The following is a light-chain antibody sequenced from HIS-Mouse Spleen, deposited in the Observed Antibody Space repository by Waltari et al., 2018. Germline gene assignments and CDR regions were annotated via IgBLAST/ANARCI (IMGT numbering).Light chain of an antibody. CDR3: QAWDSSTAV. J-gene: IGLJ1*01. V-gene: IGLV3-1*01. Sequence: SYELTQPPSVSVSPGQTASITCSGDKLGDKYACWYQQKPGQSPGLVIYQDSKRPSGIHGLFSGSNPGNTATLTISGTQAMDEADYSCQAWDSSTAVFGTGTKVTVL. CDR1: KLGDKY. CDR2: QDS.